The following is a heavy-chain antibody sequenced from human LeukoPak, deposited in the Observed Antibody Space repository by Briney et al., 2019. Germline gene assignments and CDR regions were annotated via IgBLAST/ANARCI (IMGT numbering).Heavy chain of an antibody. CDR2: INAGNGKT. CDR3: ARARWTSTVTTYYLDF. V-gene: IGHV1-3*01. J-gene: IGHJ4*02. Sequence: ASVKVSCKASGHIFTDYAIQWVRQAPGQGLEWMGWINAGNGKTKYSQKFQGRVTITRDTSASTAYMELSGLRSDDTAVYYCARARWTSTVTTYYLDFWGQGTLVTVSS. D-gene: IGHD4-17*01. CDR1: GHIFTDYA.